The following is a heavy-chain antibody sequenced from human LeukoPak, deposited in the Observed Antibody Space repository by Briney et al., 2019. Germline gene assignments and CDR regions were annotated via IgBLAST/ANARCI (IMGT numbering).Heavy chain of an antibody. Sequence: SVKVSCKASGGTFSSYAISWVRQAPGQGLEWMGGIIPIFGTANYAQKFQGRVTITTDESTSTAYMELSSLRSEDTAVYYCARSEAQLLHPGPFDYWGQGTLVTVSS. V-gene: IGHV1-69*05. D-gene: IGHD2-2*01. CDR3: ARSEAQLLHPGPFDY. CDR2: IIPIFGTA. CDR1: GGTFSSYA. J-gene: IGHJ4*02.